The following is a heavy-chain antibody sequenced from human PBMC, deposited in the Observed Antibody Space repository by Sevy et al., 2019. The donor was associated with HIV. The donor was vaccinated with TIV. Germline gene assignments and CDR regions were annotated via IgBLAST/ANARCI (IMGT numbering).Heavy chain of an antibody. CDR2: LSDSGVST. D-gene: IGHD3-9*01. Sequence: GGSLRLSCAASGFTSSSYAMSWVRQPPGRGLEWVSTLSDSGVSTYYADSVKGRFTISRDNSKNILYLQMNSLRAEDTAVYYCARDRATSATGTFFDYWGQGTLVTVSS. CDR3: ARDRATSATGTFFDY. V-gene: IGHV3-23*01. CDR1: GFTSSSYA. J-gene: IGHJ4*02.